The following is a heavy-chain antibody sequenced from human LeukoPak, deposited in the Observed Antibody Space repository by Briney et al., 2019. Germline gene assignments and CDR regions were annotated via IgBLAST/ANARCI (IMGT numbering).Heavy chain of an antibody. V-gene: IGHV3-43*02. Sequence: PGGSLRLSCAASGFTFDDYAMHWVRQAPGKGLGWVSFISGDGGYTYYADSVKGRFTISRDNSKNSLYLQMYSLRPEDTALYYCAKVRYSSGPFDYWGQGTLVTVSS. CDR1: GFTFDDYA. CDR2: ISGDGGYT. D-gene: IGHD4-11*01. CDR3: AKVRYSSGPFDY. J-gene: IGHJ4*02.